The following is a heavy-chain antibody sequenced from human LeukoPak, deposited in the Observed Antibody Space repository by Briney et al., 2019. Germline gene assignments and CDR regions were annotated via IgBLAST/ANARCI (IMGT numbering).Heavy chain of an antibody. CDR3: ARNEVYDISGYFDY. J-gene: IGHJ4*02. CDR2: IYTSGST. D-gene: IGHD3-22*01. Sequence: SETLSLTCTVSLGALSAYESISVAQPAGKGLEWIGHIYTSGSTNYNPSLKSRVTMSVYTSTYQFSPKISTLTAAHTRLCFSARNEVYDISGYFDYWGQGTLVTVSS. V-gene: IGHV4-4*07. CDR1: LGALSAYE.